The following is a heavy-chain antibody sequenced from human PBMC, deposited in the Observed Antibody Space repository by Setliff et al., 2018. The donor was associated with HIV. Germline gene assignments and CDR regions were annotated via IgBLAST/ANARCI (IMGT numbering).Heavy chain of an antibody. CDR2: IIPIFGTA. CDR3: ARAPIVGGGAFDI. Sequence: SVKVSCKASGGTFSSYAISWVRQAPGQGLEWMGGIIPIFGTANYAQKFQGRVTITTDESTSTAYRELSSLRSEDTAVYYCARAPIVGGGAFDIWGQGTMVTVSS. J-gene: IGHJ3*02. V-gene: IGHV1-69*05. CDR1: GGTFSSYA. D-gene: IGHD1-26*01.